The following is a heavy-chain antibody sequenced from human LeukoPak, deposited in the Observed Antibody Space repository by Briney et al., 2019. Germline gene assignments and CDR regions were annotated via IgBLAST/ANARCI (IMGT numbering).Heavy chain of an antibody. CDR1: GYTFTSYY. CDR3: AGAYCSGGSCYKRYFQH. V-gene: IGHV1-46*01. J-gene: IGHJ1*01. CDR2: INPSGGST. Sequence: ASVKVSCKASGYTFTSYYMHWVRQAPGQGLEWMGIINPSGGSTSYAQKFQGRVTMTRDTSTSTVHMELSSLRSEDTAVYYCAGAYCSGGSCYKRYFQHWGQGTLVTVSS. D-gene: IGHD2-15*01.